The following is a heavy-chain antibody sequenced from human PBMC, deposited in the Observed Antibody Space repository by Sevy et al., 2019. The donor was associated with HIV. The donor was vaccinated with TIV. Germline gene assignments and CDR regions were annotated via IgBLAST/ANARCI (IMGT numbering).Heavy chain of an antibody. J-gene: IGHJ6*02. Sequence: ASVKVSSKASGGTFSSYAISWVRQAPGQGLEWMGGIIPIFGTANYAQKFQVRVTITADESTSTAYMELSSLRSEDTAVYYCATSSSSSGYYYYYGMDVWGQGTTVTVSS. CDR3: ATSSSSSGYYYYYGMDV. CDR2: IIPIFGTA. V-gene: IGHV1-69*13. D-gene: IGHD6-6*01. CDR1: GGTFSSYA.